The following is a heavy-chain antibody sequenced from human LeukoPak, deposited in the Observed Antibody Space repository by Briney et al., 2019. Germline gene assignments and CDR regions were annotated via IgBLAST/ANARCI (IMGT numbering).Heavy chain of an antibody. CDR1: GFTFSSYA. Sequence: PGGSLRLSCAASGFTFSSYAMHWVRQAPGKGLERVAVISYDGSNKYYADSVKGRFTISRDNSKNTLYLQMNSLRAEDTAVYYCGGGRGGGGATTRGYYFDYWGQGTLVTVSS. CDR2: ISYDGSNK. CDR3: GGGRGGGGATTRGYYFDY. J-gene: IGHJ4*02. V-gene: IGHV3-30-3*01. D-gene: IGHD1-26*01.